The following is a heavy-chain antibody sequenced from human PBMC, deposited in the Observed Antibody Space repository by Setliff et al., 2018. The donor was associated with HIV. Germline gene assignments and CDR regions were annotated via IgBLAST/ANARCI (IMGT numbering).Heavy chain of an antibody. Sequence: PSETLSLTCTVSGGSISSNYWSWMRQPPGKGLEWIGYIYTSGSTNYNPSLKSRVTISLDTSKNQFSLNLSSVTAADTAVYYCARRSPGGGYYMDVWGKGTTVTVSS. CDR1: GGSISSNY. J-gene: IGHJ6*03. CDR2: IYTSGST. CDR3: ARRSPGGGYYMDV. D-gene: IGHD3-16*01. V-gene: IGHV4-4*09.